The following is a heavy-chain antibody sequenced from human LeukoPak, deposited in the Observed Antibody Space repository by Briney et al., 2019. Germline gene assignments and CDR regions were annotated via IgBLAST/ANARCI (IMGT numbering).Heavy chain of an antibody. D-gene: IGHD2-2*01. CDR3: ARHCSTTICYETEYFQH. CDR1: GGSISSYY. Sequence: SETLSPTCTVSGGSISSYYWSWIRKPPGKGMEWIGYIYYSGSTNYNPSLKSRVTISVDTSKSQFSLRLSSVTAADTAVYYRARHCSTTICYETEYFQHWGQGTLVTVSS. CDR2: IYYSGST. J-gene: IGHJ1*01. V-gene: IGHV4-59*08.